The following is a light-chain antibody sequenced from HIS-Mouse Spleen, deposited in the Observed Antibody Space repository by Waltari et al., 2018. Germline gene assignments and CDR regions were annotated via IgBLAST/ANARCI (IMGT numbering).Light chain of an antibody. Sequence: SYELTQPPSVSVSPGQTASITCPGDHLGQKYACWSQQKPRQSPVLVISKDSKRPSGIPERFSGSNSGNTATLTISGTQAMDEADYYCQAWDSSTVVFGGGTKLTVL. CDR1: HLGQKY. CDR2: KDS. CDR3: QAWDSSTVV. J-gene: IGLJ2*01. V-gene: IGLV3-1*01.